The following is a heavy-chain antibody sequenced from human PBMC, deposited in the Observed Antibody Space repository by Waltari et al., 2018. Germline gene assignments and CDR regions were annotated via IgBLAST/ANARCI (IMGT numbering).Heavy chain of an antibody. D-gene: IGHD3-22*01. CDR1: GFTFSSYA. V-gene: IGHV3-23*01. CDR2: ISGSGGST. J-gene: IGHJ3*02. Sequence: SGFTFSSYALSWVRQAPGKGLEWVSAISGSGGSTYYADSVKGRFTISRDNSKNTLYLQMNSLRAEDTAVYYCAKDLTGITMIGGAFDIWGQGTMVTVSS. CDR3: AKDLTGITMIGGAFDI.